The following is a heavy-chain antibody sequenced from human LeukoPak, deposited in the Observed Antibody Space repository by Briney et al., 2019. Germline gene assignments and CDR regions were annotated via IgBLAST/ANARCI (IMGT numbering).Heavy chain of an antibody. CDR3: ARDRRITMIPSNWFDP. V-gene: IGHV4-39*07. Sequence: SETLSLTCTVSGGSISSSSYYWGWIRQPPGKGLEWIGSIYYSGSTYYNPSLKSRVTISVDTSKNQFSLKLSSVTAADTAVYYCARDRRITMIPSNWFDPWGQGTLVTVSS. CDR2: IYYSGST. J-gene: IGHJ5*02. D-gene: IGHD3-22*01. CDR1: GGSISSSSYY.